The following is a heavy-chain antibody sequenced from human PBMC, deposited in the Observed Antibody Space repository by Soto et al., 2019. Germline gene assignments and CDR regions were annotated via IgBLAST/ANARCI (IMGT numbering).Heavy chain of an antibody. CDR2: INHSGST. V-gene: IGHV4-34*01. D-gene: IGHD1-26*01. CDR3: ARGRSIVGVLVYYYGMDV. Sequence: SETLSLTCAVYGGSFSGYYWSWIRQPPGKGLEWIGEINHSGSTNYNPSLKSRVTISVDTSKNQFSLKLSPVTAADTAVYYCARGRSIVGVLVYYYGMDVWGQGTTVTVSS. CDR1: GGSFSGYY. J-gene: IGHJ6*02.